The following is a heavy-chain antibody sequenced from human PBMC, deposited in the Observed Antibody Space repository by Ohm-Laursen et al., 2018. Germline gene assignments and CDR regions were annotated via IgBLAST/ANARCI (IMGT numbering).Heavy chain of an antibody. J-gene: IGHJ4*02. D-gene: IGHD6-13*01. Sequence: QTLSLTCTVSGASISSGGYYWSWIRQHPGKGLEWIGYIYDSGSTSYNPSLKSRLTISVDTSKNQFSLKLNSVTAADTAVYYCATPVFGSRWYYFDYWGQGTLVTVSS. V-gene: IGHV4-31*03. CDR2: IYDSGST. CDR3: ATPVFGSRWYYFDY. CDR1: GASISSGGYY.